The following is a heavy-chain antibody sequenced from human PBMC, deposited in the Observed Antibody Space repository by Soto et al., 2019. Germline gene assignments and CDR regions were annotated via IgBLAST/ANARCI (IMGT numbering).Heavy chain of an antibody. CDR2: IDTSGNT. CDR3: ARYSSNWFQTEGMDV. D-gene: IGHD6-13*01. Sequence: SETLSLTCTVSGGAISSGDYYWSWIRQPAGKGLEWIGRIDTSGNTNYSPSLKSRVTMSVDTSKKQFSLKLTSVTAAATAVYYCARYSSNWFQTEGMDVWGQGTTVTVSS. V-gene: IGHV4-61*02. J-gene: IGHJ6*02. CDR1: GGAISSGDYY.